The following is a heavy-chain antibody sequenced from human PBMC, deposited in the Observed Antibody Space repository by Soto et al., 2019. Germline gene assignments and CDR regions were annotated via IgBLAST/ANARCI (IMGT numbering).Heavy chain of an antibody. J-gene: IGHJ6*02. V-gene: IGHV1-69*13. CDR3: ARYGSGSYDPYNAMHV. D-gene: IGHD3-10*01. CDR2: IIPIFGTA. Sequence: SVKVSCKASGGTFSSYAISWVRQAPGQGLEWMGGIIPIFGTANYAQKFQGRVTITADESTSTAYMELSSLRSEDTAVYYCARYGSGSYDPYNAMHVWDPGTTLTVSS. CDR1: GGTFSSYA.